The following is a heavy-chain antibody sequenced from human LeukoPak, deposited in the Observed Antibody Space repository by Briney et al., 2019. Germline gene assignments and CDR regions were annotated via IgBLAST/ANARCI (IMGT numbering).Heavy chain of an antibody. V-gene: IGHV4-38-2*02. CDR1: GYSISSGYY. J-gene: IGHJ6*03. CDR3: ASLYYDFWSGYWDYYYYYYMDV. Sequence: PSETLSLTCTVSGYSISSGYYWGWIRQPPGKGLEWIGSIYHSGSTYYNPSLKSRVTISVDTSKNQFSLKLSSVTAADTAVYYCASLYYDFWSGYWDYYYYYYMDVWGKGTTVTVSS. D-gene: IGHD3-3*01. CDR2: IYHSGST.